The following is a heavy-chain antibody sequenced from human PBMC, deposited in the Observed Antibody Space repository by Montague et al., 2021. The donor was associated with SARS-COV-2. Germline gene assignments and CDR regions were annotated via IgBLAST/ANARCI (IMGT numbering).Heavy chain of an antibody. Sequence: SETLSLTCTVSGGSISSSSYYWGWIRQPPGKRLEWIGSIYYSGTTYYHPSLKSRVTISVDTSKNQFSLKLSSVTAADTAEYYCARVWRQQLVRLSGVDVWGQGTTVTVS. V-gene: IGHV4-39*07. CDR1: GGSISSSSYY. CDR2: IYYSGTT. CDR3: ARVWRQQLVRLSGVDV. J-gene: IGHJ6*02. D-gene: IGHD6-13*01.